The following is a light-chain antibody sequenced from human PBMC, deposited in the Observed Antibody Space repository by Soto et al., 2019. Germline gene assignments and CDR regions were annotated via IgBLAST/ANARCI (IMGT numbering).Light chain of an antibody. CDR1: QSVSSGY. Sequence: VLTQSPGTLSLSPGERATLSCRAGQSVSSGYLAWYQQKPGQAPRLLVYATYTRATGIQDRFRGSGSGTDFTLTISRLQPEDFAVYDCQQYGPSSLYTFGQGTKLEIK. J-gene: IGKJ2*01. CDR2: ATY. V-gene: IGKV3-20*01. CDR3: QQYGPSSLYT.